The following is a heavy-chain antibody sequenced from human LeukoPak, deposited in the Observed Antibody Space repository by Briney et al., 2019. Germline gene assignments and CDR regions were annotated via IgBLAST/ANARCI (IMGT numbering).Heavy chain of an antibody. CDR3: ARDLSDAGVEGDADYYDSSGYYPDY. Sequence: GGSLRLSCAASGFTLSSYAMHWVRQAPGKGLEWVAVLSYDGSNKYYADSVKGRFTISRDNSKNTLYLQMNSLRAEDTAVYYCARDLSDAGVEGDADYYDSSGYYPDYWGQGTLVTVSS. V-gene: IGHV3-30-3*01. CDR2: LSYDGSNK. CDR1: GFTLSSYA. J-gene: IGHJ4*02. D-gene: IGHD3-22*01.